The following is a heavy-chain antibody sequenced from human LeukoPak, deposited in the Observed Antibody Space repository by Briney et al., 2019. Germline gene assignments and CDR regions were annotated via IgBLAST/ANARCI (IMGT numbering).Heavy chain of an antibody. D-gene: IGHD3-10*01. CDR3: ARRYYYNLGSFPFDF. CDR2: IHNSGTT. Sequence: SETLSLTCAVSGGPFSGYFWSWIRQSSGKGLEWIGEIHNSGTTNYNPSLNSRVTISEDTSKNQFYLNLSSVTAADSAVYYCARRYYYNLGSFPFDFWGQGTLVTVSS. J-gene: IGHJ4*02. CDR1: GGPFSGYF. V-gene: IGHV4-34*01.